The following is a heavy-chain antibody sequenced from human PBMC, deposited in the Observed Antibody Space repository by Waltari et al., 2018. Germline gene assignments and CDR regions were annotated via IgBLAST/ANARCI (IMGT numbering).Heavy chain of an antibody. CDR3: ARQGVRGAFDI. V-gene: IGHV3-48*03. D-gene: IGHD2-8*01. Sequence: EVQLVESGGGLVQPGGSLRLSCAASGFTFSRYEMNWVRQAPGKGLEWVSYISSSGSTIYYADSVKGRFTISRDNAKNSLYLQMNSLRAEDTAVYYCARQGVRGAFDIWGQGTMVTVSS. CDR1: GFTFSRYE. CDR2: ISSSGSTI. J-gene: IGHJ3*02.